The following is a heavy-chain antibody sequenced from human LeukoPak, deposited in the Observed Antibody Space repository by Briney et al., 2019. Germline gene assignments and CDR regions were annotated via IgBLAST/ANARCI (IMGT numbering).Heavy chain of an antibody. V-gene: IGHV1-69*06. D-gene: IGHD1-26*01. CDR1: GGTFSSYA. CDR3: ARGPSGVYYYYMDV. CDR2: IIPIFGTA. Sequence: SVKVSCRASGGTFSSYAISWVRQAPGQGLEWMGGIIPIFGTANYAQKFQGRVTITADKSTSTAYMELSSLRSEDTAVYYCARGPSGVYYYYMDVWGKGTTVTVSS. J-gene: IGHJ6*03.